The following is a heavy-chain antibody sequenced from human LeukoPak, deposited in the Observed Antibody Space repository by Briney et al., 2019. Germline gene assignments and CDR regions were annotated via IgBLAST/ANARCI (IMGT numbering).Heavy chain of an antibody. CDR1: GFTFNSYA. D-gene: IGHD6-13*01. V-gene: IGHV3-23*01. CDR2: ISGSGGST. J-gene: IGHJ4*02. Sequence: GGSLRLSCVASGFTFNSYAMSWVRQTPGKGLEWVSGISGSGGSTYYADSVKGRFTISRDNSKNTLYLQMNSLRGEDTAVYYCAKRLAPRGSSSWYYFDYWSQGTLVTVPS. CDR3: AKRLAPRGSSSWYYFDY.